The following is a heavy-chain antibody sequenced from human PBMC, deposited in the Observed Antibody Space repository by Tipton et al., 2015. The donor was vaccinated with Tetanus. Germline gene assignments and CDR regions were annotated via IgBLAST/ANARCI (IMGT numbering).Heavy chain of an antibody. CDR2: FNPMFGTG. J-gene: IGHJ4*02. D-gene: IGHD1-1*01. CDR1: GGPFYKHG. Sequence: QSGAEVKKPGSSVKVSCKSSGGPFYKHGIDWVRQAPGQRLEWMGGFNPMFGTGHYEQKFQGRLTITADASTGTAYMELSSLRSEDTAVYYCARANNEFPKKGPFDSWGQGRLVIVSS. V-gene: IGHV1-69*01. CDR3: ARANNEFPKKGPFDS.